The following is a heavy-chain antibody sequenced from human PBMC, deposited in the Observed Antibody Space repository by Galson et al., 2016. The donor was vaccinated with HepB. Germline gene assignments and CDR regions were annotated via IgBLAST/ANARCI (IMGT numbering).Heavy chain of an antibody. D-gene: IGHD3-10*01. CDR2: ISYDGSYE. J-gene: IGHJ4*02. CDR3: ARAVHGSGSYWDK. Sequence: SLRLSCAASGFTFSSYAMHWVRQAPGKGLEWVAVISYDGSYESYAGAVKGRFTISRDNFKNTLYLHLNSLRAEKTAVYYCARAVHGSGSYWDKWGQGTLVAVSS. CDR1: GFTFSSYA. V-gene: IGHV3-30*04.